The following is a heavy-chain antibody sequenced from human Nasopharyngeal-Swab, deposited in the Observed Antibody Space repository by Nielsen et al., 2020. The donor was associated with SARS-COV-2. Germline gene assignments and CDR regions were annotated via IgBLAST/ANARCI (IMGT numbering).Heavy chain of an antibody. Sequence: SETLSLTCAVSGGSISSSNWWSWVRQPPGKGLEWIGEIYHSGSTYYNPSLKSRVTISVDTSKNQFSLKLSSVTAADTAVYYCARHGETIAAAGAPFDYWGQGTLVTVSS. J-gene: IGHJ4*02. CDR2: IYHSGST. D-gene: IGHD6-13*01. CDR3: ARHGETIAAAGAPFDY. V-gene: IGHV4-4*02. CDR1: GGSISSSNW.